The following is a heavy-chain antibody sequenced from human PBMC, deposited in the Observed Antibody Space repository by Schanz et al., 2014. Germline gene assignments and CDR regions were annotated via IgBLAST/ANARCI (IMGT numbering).Heavy chain of an antibody. CDR1: GFSFSRYS. V-gene: IGHV3-48*01. CDR3: VSVYDSSGYVSFNY. J-gene: IGHJ4*02. CDR2: ISSSSSTI. Sequence: EVQLVESGGGLVQPGGSLRLSCAASGFSFSRYSMNWVRQAPGKGLEWISYISSSSSTIYHADSVKGRLTISRDNAKNSLYLQMNSLRAEDTAVYYCVSVYDSSGYVSFNYWGQGTLVTVSS. D-gene: IGHD3-22*01.